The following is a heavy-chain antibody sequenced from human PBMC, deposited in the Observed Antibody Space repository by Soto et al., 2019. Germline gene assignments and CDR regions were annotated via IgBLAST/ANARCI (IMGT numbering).Heavy chain of an antibody. CDR2: IISRTDGGTT. CDR1: GFTFSNAW. CDR3: NTEWRRAPSDWFDH. V-gene: IGHV3-15*05. J-gene: IGHJ5*02. Sequence: PGGSLRLSCAASGFTFSNAWMSWVRQAPGKGLEWVGRIISRTDGGTTDYAAPVKRRFTISRDDSKHTLYMQMNSLLTEHTAEYYGNTEWRRAPSDWFDHWGEGTLVTVCS.